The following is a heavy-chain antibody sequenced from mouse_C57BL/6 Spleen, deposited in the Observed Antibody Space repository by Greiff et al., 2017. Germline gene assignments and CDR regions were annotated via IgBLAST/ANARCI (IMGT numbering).Heavy chain of an antibody. Sequence: EVTLVESGGGLVKPGGSLKLSCAASGFTFSSYAMSWARQPPEKRLEWVATISDGGSYTYYPDNVKGRFTISKDNAKNNLYLQMRHLKAEDTAMCYGAMRLADWGQGTLVTVSA. CDR2: ISDGGSYT. CDR1: GFTFSSYA. CDR3: AMRLAD. V-gene: IGHV5-4*03. J-gene: IGHJ3*01.